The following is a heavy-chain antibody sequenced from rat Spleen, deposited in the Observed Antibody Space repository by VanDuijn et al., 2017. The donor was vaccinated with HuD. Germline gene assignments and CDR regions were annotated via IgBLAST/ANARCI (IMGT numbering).Heavy chain of an antibody. CDR2: ISYDGSST. CDR3: ARQNWPYYFDY. Sequence: EVQLVETGGGGVQPGRSLKLSCAASGFTFSDYYMAWVRQAPTKGLEWVATISYDGSSTYYRDSVKGRYTISRDNAKSTLYLQMDSLRSEDTATYYCARQNWPYYFDYWGQGVMVTVSS. J-gene: IGHJ2*01. V-gene: IGHV5-7*01. CDR1: GFTFSDYY. D-gene: IGHD5-1*01.